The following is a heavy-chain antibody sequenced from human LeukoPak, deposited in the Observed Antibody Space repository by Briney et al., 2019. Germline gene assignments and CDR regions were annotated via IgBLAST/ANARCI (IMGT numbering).Heavy chain of an antibody. Sequence: PGGSLRLSCAASGFTFSDYYMTWIRQTPGKGLEWISYISSGDGPTYYADSVKGRFTISRDNSKNTLYLQMNSLRAEDTAVYYCASYSSSRYFDYWGQGTLVTVSS. V-gene: IGHV3-11*01. J-gene: IGHJ4*02. CDR1: GFTFSDYY. CDR3: ASYSSSRYFDY. D-gene: IGHD6-6*01. CDR2: ISSGDGPT.